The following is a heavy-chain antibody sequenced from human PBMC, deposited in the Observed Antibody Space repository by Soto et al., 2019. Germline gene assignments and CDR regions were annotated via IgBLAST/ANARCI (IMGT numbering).Heavy chain of an antibody. V-gene: IGHV3-74*01. CDR3: GSVFED. J-gene: IGHJ4*01. CDR2: ITHDGSGT. Sequence: PGGSLRLSCAASGFTFTNYWMHWVRQVPGRGLVWVSGITHDGSGTKYADSVKGRFTISRDNAKNTVYLQMNSLRPEDTAVYYCGSVFEDWGHGTLVTVSS. CDR1: GFTFTNYW.